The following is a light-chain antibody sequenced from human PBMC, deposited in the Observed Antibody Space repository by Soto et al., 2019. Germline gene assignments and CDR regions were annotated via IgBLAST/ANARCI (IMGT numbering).Light chain of an antibody. CDR3: CAYAGSSTFVV. J-gene: IGLJ2*01. CDR2: EVS. V-gene: IGLV2-23*02. Sequence: QSVLTQPASVSGSPGQSITISCTGTSRDVGSYNLVSWYQHHPGKAPKLMIYEVSNRPSGVSNRFSGSRSGNTASLTISGLQAEDEADYYCCAYAGSSTFVVFGGGTKLTVL. CDR1: SRDVGSYNL.